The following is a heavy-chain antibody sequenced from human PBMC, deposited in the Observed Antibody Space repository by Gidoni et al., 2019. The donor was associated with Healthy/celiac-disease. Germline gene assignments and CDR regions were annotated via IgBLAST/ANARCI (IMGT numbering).Heavy chain of an antibody. CDR3: AREEGRILGATPGAFDI. CDR2: INPSGGST. V-gene: IGHV1-46*01. Sequence: QVQLVQSGAEVKKPGASVKVSSKASGYTFTSYYMHWVRQAPGQGLEWMGIINPSGGSTSYAQKFQGRVTMTRDTSTSTVYMELSSLRSEDTAVYYCAREEGRILGATPGAFDIWGQGTMVTVSS. J-gene: IGHJ3*02. CDR1: GYTFTSYY.